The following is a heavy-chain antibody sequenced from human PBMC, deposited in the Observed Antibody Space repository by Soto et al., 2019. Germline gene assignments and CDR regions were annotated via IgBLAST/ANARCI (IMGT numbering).Heavy chain of an antibody. CDR2: IDPSDSYT. CDR1: GYSFTSYW. Sequence: GESLKISCKGSGYSFTSYWISWVRQMPGKGLEWMGRIDPSDSYTNYSPSFQGHVTISADKSISTAYLQWSSLKASDTAMYYCARHIIVAPYCTNRVCPPGGWFDHWGQGTLATVSS. J-gene: IGHJ5*02. CDR3: ARHIIVAPYCTNRVCPPGGWFDH. D-gene: IGHD2-8*01. V-gene: IGHV5-10-1*01.